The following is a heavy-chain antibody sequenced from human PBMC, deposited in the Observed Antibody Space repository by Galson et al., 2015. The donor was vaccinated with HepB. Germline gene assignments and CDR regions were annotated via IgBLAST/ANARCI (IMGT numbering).Heavy chain of an antibody. CDR1: GDSVSSNGVG. V-gene: IGHV6-1*01. CDR3: ARGELRGGDFDY. CDR2: TYYRSKWYN. D-gene: IGHD3-16*01. J-gene: IGHJ4*02. Sequence: CAISGDSVSSNGVGWNWIRQSPSRGLEWLGRTYYRSKWYNDYAVSVRSRITINPDPSKNQFSLQVNSVTPEDTAVYYCARGELRGGDFDYWGQGTLVTVSS.